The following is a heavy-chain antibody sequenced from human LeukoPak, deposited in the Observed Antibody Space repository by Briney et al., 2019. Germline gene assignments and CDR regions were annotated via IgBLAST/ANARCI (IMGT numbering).Heavy chain of an antibody. V-gene: IGHV1-69*05. J-gene: IGHJ4*02. CDR2: IIPIFGTA. CDR3: AREDPRYCSSTSCHFDY. Sequence: ASVTVSCKASGGTFSSYAISWVRQAPGQGLEWMGGIIPIFGTANYAQKFQGRVTITTDESTSTAYMELSSLRSEDTAVYYCAREDPRYCSSTSCHFDYWGQGTLVTVSS. D-gene: IGHD2-2*01. CDR1: GGTFSSYA.